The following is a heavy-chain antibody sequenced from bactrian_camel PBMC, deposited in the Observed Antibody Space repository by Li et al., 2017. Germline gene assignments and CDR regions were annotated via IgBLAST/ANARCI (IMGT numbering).Heavy chain of an antibody. D-gene: IGHD1*01. CDR2: IWTRRGPP. Sequence: VQLVESGGGSVQAGGSLRLSCTASGYTGSPYCMGWFRQTPGKEREAVAAIWTRRGPPHYADPVKGRFTISKDNAKNTLYLQMNSLRHEDTAMYYCAAKLPFECYVDASDFDNWGQGTQVTVS. J-gene: IGHJ4*01. CDR1: GYTGSPYC. CDR3: AAKLPFECYVDASDFDN. V-gene: IGHV3S59*01.